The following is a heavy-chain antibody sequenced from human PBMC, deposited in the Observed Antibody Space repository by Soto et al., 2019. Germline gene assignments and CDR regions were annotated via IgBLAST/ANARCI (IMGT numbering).Heavy chain of an antibody. D-gene: IGHD4-17*01. V-gene: IGHV1-69*02. J-gene: IGHJ4*02. CDR3: ARVDDYGGNSGV. Sequence: QVQLVQSGAEVKKPGSSVKVSCKASGGTFSSYTISWVRQAPGQGLEWMGRIIPILGIANYAQKFQGRVTITADKSTSTASVELSSLRSEDTAVYYCARVDDYGGNSGVGGQGTLVTVSS. CDR2: IIPILGIA. CDR1: GGTFSSYT.